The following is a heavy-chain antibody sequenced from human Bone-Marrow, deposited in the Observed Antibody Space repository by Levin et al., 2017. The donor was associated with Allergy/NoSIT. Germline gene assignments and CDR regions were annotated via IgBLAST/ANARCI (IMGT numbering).Heavy chain of an antibody. V-gene: IGHV3-9*01. D-gene: IGHD1-26*01. CDR1: GFSFGDYA. CDR3: AKDKGGGSNTYYGMDV. Sequence: LRLSCAASGFSFGDYAMHWVRQLPGKGLEWISGIGWNSGNIGYADSVKGRFTISRDNAKKSLYLQMDSLRAEDTALYYCAKDKGGGSNTYYGMDVWGQGTTVTVSS. J-gene: IGHJ6*02. CDR2: IGWNSGNI.